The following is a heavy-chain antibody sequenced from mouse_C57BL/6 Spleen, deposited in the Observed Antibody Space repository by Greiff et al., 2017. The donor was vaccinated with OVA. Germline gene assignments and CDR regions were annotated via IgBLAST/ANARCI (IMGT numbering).Heavy chain of an antibody. CDR2: ISSGGSYT. V-gene: IGHV5-6*01. CDR1: GFTFSSYG. CDR3: AREDYYGSSPY. Sequence: EVKVVESGGDLVKPGGSLKLSCAASGFTFSSYGMSWVRQTPDKRLEWVATISSGGSYTYYPASVKGRFTISRDNAKNTLYLQMSSLRSEDTAMYYCAREDYYGSSPYWGQGTTLTVSS. D-gene: IGHD1-1*01. J-gene: IGHJ2*01.